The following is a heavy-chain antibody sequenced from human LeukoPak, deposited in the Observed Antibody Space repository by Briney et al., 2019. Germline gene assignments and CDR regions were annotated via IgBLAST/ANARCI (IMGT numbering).Heavy chain of an antibody. CDR2: ISHTGSA. J-gene: IGHJ4*02. V-gene: IGHV4-4*02. Sequence: SETLSLTCAVSGASINSSYWWSWVRQSPGKGLEWIGEISHTGSAHYNPSLEGRVTILRDKSKNQFSLMLRSVTTADTAVYYCARHYDFWSGYNYWGQGTLVTVAS. D-gene: IGHD3-3*01. CDR1: GASINSSYW. CDR3: ARHYDFWSGYNY.